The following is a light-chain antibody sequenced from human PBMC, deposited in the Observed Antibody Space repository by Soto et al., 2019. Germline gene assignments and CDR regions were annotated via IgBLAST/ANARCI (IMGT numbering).Light chain of an antibody. CDR2: GAS. CDR3: QQSYSYPPYT. J-gene: IGKJ2*01. Sequence: DIQMTQSPSSLSASVGDRVSITCRASQDIDSYLNLYQQKPGKAPNLLIYGASSLHRGVPSRFSGSGSGTDFTLTISSLQPEDFATYYCQQSYSYPPYTFGQGTKVDIK. V-gene: IGKV1-39*01. CDR1: QDIDSY.